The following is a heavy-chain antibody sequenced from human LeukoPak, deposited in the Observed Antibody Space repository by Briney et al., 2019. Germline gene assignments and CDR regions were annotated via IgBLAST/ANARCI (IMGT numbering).Heavy chain of an antibody. J-gene: IGHJ4*02. D-gene: IGHD3-22*01. CDR3: AKWMYYYDSSGFDY. V-gene: IGHV3-30*18. CDR1: GFTFSSYA. Sequence: GRSLRLSCAASGFTFSSYAMHWVRQAPGKELKWVAVISYDGSNEYYADSMKGRFTISRDNSKDTLYLQMNSLRAEDTAVYYCAKWMYYYDSSGFDYWGQGTLVTVSS. CDR2: ISYDGSNE.